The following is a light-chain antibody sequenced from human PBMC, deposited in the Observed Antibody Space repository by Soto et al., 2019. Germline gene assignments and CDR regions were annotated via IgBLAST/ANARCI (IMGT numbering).Light chain of an antibody. CDR1: QSISSW. J-gene: IGKJ1*01. CDR2: NAF. V-gene: IGKV1-5*01. Sequence: DIQMTPSPSTLSASVLYIVTITCRASQSISSWLAWYQQAPGKAPKLLIFNAFTLQRGVPSRFRGGGSGTEFTLTISSLHPDDSAIYYCQQYNSYPWTFGLGT. CDR3: QQYNSYPWT.